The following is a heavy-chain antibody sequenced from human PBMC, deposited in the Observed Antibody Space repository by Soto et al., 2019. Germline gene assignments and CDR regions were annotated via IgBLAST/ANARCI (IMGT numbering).Heavy chain of an antibody. J-gene: IGHJ4*02. CDR1: GGSISSGGYY. CDR2: VYFNENT. D-gene: IGHD3-10*01. V-gene: IGHV4-31*03. CDR3: ARQITMARGIDF. Sequence: QVQLLESGTGLVKASETLSLTCSISGGSISSGGYYWSWVRQRPGKGLEWIGYVYFNENTYYNPSLKSRVTIPVGTSKSQFSLRLRSVTAADAAVYYCARQITMARGIDFWGPGISVSVSS.